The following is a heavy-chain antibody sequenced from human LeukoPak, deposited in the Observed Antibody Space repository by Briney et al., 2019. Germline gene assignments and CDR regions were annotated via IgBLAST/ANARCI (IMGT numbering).Heavy chain of an antibody. Sequence: PGGSLRLSCAASGFTFSTYAMHWLRQAPGKGLEWVAVISYDGNNKYYADSVKGRFTISRDNSKNTLYLQMNSLRTEDTAMYYCARRGGPVATIGDDFDYWGQGTLVTVSS. CDR3: ARRGGPVATIGDDFDY. CDR2: ISYDGNNK. D-gene: IGHD5-12*01. J-gene: IGHJ4*02. V-gene: IGHV3-30*04. CDR1: GFTFSTYA.